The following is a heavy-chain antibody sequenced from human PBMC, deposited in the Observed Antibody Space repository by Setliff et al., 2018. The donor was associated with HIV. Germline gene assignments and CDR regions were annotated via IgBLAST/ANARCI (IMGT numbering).Heavy chain of an antibody. D-gene: IGHD6-19*01. V-gene: IGHV3-21*01. Sequence: PGGSLRLSCAASGFTFSTYTMNWVRQAPGRGLEWVSSITSNSDYVYYADSLMGRFTISRDNAKSSLYLQVNSLRAEDTAVYFCARLGVAVAGSQTTYSYYYMDVWGKGITVTVSS. CDR2: ITSNSDYV. CDR1: GFTFSTYT. J-gene: IGHJ6*03. CDR3: ARLGVAVAGSQTTYSYYYMDV.